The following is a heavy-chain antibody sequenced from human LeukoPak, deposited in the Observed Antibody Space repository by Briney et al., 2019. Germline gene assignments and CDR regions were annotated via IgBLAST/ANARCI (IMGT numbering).Heavy chain of an antibody. CDR1: GFIFSHYG. CDR3: ASRPRDAAALDY. J-gene: IGHJ4*02. D-gene: IGHD6-13*01. Sequence: GRSLRLSCAASGFIFSHYGMQWVRQAPGMGLEWVSVIQNDASTENFADSVKGRFTISRDNSKNTVLLQMNSLRSEDTAVYYCASRPRDAAALDYWGQGTLVTVSS. CDR2: IQNDASTE. V-gene: IGHV3-33*01.